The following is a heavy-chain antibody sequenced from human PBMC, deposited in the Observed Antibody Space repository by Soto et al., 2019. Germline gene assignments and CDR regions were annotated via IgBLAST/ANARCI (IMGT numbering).Heavy chain of an antibody. CDR2: INPNSGDT. CDR1: GYTFSDFY. J-gene: IGHJ4*02. Sequence: ASVKVSCKASGYTFSDFYISWVRQAPGQGLEWMGWINPNSGDTNYAQKFKGWVNMTRDTSINTAYMELTRLGPDDTAMYFCATAGRRSCGDDCYLDYWGQGSPVTVSS. D-gene: IGHD2-21*02. V-gene: IGHV1-2*04. CDR3: ATAGRRSCGDDCYLDY.